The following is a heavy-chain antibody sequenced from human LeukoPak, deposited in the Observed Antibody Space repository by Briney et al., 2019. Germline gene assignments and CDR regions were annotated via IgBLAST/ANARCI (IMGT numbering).Heavy chain of an antibody. V-gene: IGHV1-2*02. CDR1: GYTFTGYY. Sequence: ASVNVSCKASGYTFTGYYMHWVRQAPGQGLEWMGWINPNSGGTNYAQKFHGRVTMTRDTSISTAYMELSRLRSDDTAVYYCARVDTAMASPTDYWGQGTLVTVSS. CDR2: INPNSGGT. CDR3: ARVDTAMASPTDY. J-gene: IGHJ4*02. D-gene: IGHD5-18*01.